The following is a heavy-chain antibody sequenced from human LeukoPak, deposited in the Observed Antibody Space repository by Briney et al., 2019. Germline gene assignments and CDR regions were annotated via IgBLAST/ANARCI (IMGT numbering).Heavy chain of an antibody. J-gene: IGHJ5*02. Sequence: SETLSPTCTVSGGSISSSSYYWGWIRQPPGKGLEWIGEIYHSGSTNYNPSLKSRVTISVDKSKNQFSLKLSSVTAADTAVYYCAREQQLVQGNWFDPWGQGTLVTVSS. CDR1: GGSISSSSYY. CDR2: IYHSGST. V-gene: IGHV4-39*07. CDR3: AREQQLVQGNWFDP. D-gene: IGHD6-13*01.